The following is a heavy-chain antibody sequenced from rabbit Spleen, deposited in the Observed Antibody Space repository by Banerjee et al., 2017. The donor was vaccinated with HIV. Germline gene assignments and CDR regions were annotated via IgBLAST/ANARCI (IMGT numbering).Heavy chain of an antibody. CDR2: IYAGSSGTP. CDR3: AKSYSRSGYIPWDL. J-gene: IGHJ6*01. Sequence: QSLEESGGDLVKPGASLTLTCTASGFSFSSSYYMCWVRQAPGKGLEWIACIYAGSSGTPYYANWAKGRFTISKTASTTVTLQMTSLTAADTAPYFCAKSYSRSGYIPWDLWDPGTLVTVS. D-gene: IGHD1-1*01. V-gene: IGHV1S40*01. CDR1: GFSFSSSYY.